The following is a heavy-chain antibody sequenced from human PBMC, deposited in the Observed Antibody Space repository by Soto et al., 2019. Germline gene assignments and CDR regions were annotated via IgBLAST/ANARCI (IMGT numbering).Heavy chain of an antibody. V-gene: IGHV6-1*01. Sequence: SQTLSLTCAISGDSVSSNSAAWNWIRQSPSRGLEWLGRTYYRSKWYNDYAVSVKSRITINPDTSKNQFSLQLNSVTPEDTAVYYCARSGSPGIAAAGTTADYWGQGTLVTV. J-gene: IGHJ4*02. D-gene: IGHD6-13*01. CDR2: TYYRSKWYN. CDR3: ARSGSPGIAAAGTTADY. CDR1: GDSVSSNSAA.